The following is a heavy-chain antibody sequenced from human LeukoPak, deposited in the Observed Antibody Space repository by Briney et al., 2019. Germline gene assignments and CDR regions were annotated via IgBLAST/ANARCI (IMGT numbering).Heavy chain of an antibody. J-gene: IGHJ3*02. CDR3: ARPPAGPDAFDI. CDR1: GYSFSDYS. Sequence: GESLKTSCKASGYSFSDYSIGWVRQLPGKGLEWMGIIYAGHSDTAYSPSFQGQVTISADKSISTAYLQWSSLKASDTAMYYCARPPAGPDAFDIWGQGTMVTVSS. V-gene: IGHV5-51*01. CDR2: IYAGHSDT.